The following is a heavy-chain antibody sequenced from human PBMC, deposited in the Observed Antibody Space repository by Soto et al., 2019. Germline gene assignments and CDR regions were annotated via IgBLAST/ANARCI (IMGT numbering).Heavy chain of an antibody. CDR3: AREIVTAGGNNYFDP. D-gene: IGHD2-21*02. CDR1: GGTVASSHW. Sequence: TLSLTCGVSGGTVASSHWWSWVRQSPGRGLEWIGNVYHTGDTNFNPSLQSRVTFSVDKSNNQFSLRLTSVTAADTAVYFCAREIVTAGGNNYFDPWGPGTLVTVSS. CDR2: VYHTGDT. V-gene: IGHV4-4*01. J-gene: IGHJ5*02.